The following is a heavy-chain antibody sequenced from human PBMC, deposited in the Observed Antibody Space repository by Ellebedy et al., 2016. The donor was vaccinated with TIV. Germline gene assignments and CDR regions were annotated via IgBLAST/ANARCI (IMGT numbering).Heavy chain of an antibody. CDR2: ISSSSSYI. V-gene: IGHV3-21*01. CDR1: EFTFSSYS. Sequence: GESLKISXAASEFTFSSYSMNWVRQAPGKGLEWVSSISSSSSYIYYADSVKGRFTISRDNAKNSLYLQMNSLRAEDTAVYYCARDLGSYGDYVPLGYYYGMDVWGQGTTVTVSS. CDR3: ARDLGSYGDYVPLGYYYGMDV. D-gene: IGHD4-17*01. J-gene: IGHJ6*02.